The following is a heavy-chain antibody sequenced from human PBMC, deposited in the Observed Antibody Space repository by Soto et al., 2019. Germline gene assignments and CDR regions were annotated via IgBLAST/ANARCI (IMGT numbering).Heavy chain of an antibody. D-gene: IGHD2-2*01. J-gene: IGHJ6*03. CDR3: AMSGYCSSTSGCGSTYSYYYYMDV. Sequence: QVQLQESGPGLVKPSGTLSLTCAVSSGSISSSNWWGWVRQPPGKGLEWIGEIYHSGSTNYNPSLKSRVTISVDKSKNQFSLKLSSVTAADTAVYYCAMSGYCSSTSGCGSTYSYYYYMDVWGKGTTVTVSS. V-gene: IGHV4-4*02. CDR1: SGSISSSNW. CDR2: IYHSGST.